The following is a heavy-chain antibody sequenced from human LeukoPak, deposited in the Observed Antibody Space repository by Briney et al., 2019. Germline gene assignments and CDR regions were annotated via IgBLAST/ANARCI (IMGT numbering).Heavy chain of an antibody. V-gene: IGHV4-59*01. D-gene: IGHD3-10*01. Sequence: SETLSLTCTVSGGSISSYYWSWIRQPPGKGLEWIGYIYYSGSTNYNPSLKSRVTISVDTSKNQFSLKLSSVTAADTAVYYCARTYASGAHFDYWGQGTLVTVSS. CDR2: IYYSGST. CDR3: ARTYASGAHFDY. CDR1: GGSISSYY. J-gene: IGHJ4*02.